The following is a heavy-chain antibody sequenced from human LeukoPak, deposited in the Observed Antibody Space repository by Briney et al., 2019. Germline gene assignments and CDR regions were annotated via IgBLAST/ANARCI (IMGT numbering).Heavy chain of an antibody. J-gene: IGHJ4*02. V-gene: IGHV5-51*01. CDR2: IYPGDSDT. CDR3: ARLTGIVVVPAAMFGPPDY. CDR1: GYSFTSYW. Sequence: GEPLKISCKGSGYSFTSYWIGWVRQMPGKGLEWMGIIYPGDSDTRYSPSFQGQVTISADKSISTAYLQWNSLKASDTAMYYCARLTGIVVVPAAMFGPPDYWGQGTLVTVSS. D-gene: IGHD2-2*01.